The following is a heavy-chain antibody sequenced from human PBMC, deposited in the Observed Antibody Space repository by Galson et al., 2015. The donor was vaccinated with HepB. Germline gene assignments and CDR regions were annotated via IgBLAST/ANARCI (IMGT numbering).Heavy chain of an antibody. CDR1: GFTFSSYW. Sequence: SLRLSCAASGFTFSSYWMSWVRQAPGKGLEWVANIKQDGSEKYYVDSVKGRFTISRDNAKNSLYLQMNSLRAEDTAVYYCASTVDYSSSWYYYYYGMDVWGQGTTVTVSS. D-gene: IGHD6-13*01. V-gene: IGHV3-7*03. CDR2: IKQDGSEK. CDR3: ASTVDYSSSWYYYYYGMDV. J-gene: IGHJ6*02.